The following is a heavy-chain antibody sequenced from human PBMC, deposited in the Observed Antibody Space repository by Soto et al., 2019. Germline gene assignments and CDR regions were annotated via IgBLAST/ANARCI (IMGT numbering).Heavy chain of an antibody. D-gene: IGHD6-13*01. CDR1: GFTFSSYG. V-gene: IGHV3-33*01. J-gene: IGHJ4*02. Sequence: LRLSCAASGFTFSSYGMHWVRQAPGKGLEWVAVIYYDGSNKYYADSVKGRFTISRDNSKNTLYLQMNSLRAEDTAVFYCARSQYSSSWYPFDYWGQGTLVTVSS. CDR3: ARSQYSSSWYPFDY. CDR2: IYYDGSNK.